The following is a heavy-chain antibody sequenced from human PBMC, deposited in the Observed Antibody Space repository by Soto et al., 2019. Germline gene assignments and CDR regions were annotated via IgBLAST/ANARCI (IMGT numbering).Heavy chain of an antibody. CDR2: LYWDDDK. V-gene: IGHV2-5*02. J-gene: IGHJ4*02. Sequence: QITLKESGPPLVKPTQTLTLTCTFSGFSLSTTRVGVGWIRQPPGEALEWLALLYWDDDKLYSPSLKRRLTITKDTSKNQVVLTLTNMDPVDTATYYCAHSETSGMRYYFDYWGQGTLVTVSS. CDR1: GFSLSTTRVG. CDR3: AHSETSGMRYYFDY.